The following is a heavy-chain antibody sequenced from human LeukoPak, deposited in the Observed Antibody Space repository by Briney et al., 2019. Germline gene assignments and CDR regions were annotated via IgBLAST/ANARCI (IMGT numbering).Heavy chain of an antibody. CDR2: IYYSGST. J-gene: IGHJ5*02. CDR1: GGSISRYY. Sequence: PSETLSLTCTVSGGSISRYYWSWIRQPPGKGLEWIGYIYYSGSTNYNPSLKSRVTISVDTSKNQFSLKLSSVTAADSAVYYCASPDGYNSPWGQGTLVTVSS. V-gene: IGHV4-59*01. D-gene: IGHD5-24*01. CDR3: ASPDGYNSP.